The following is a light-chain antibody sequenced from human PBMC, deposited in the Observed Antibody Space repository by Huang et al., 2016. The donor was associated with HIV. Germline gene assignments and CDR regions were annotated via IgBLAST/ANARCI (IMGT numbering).Light chain of an antibody. CDR3: PQGYSCPYT. Sequence: DIQMAQSPSSLSASVGDRVTITCRASQSISSYLNWYQQKPGKTPKRLIYAASSVQSWVPSRFSGSGSWTDFALTLNRLQPEDVASYYCPQGYSCPYTFGRGTKLEVK. J-gene: IGKJ2*01. CDR2: AAS. V-gene: IGKV1-39*01. CDR1: QSISSY.